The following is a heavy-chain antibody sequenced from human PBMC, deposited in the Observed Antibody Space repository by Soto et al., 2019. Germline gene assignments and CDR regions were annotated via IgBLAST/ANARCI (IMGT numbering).Heavy chain of an antibody. CDR3: ARESHDILTGPPWVWYFDL. V-gene: IGHV4-34*01. Sequence: QVQLQQWGAGPLRPLETLSLTCGVSGGSFSGYSWAWIPQPPGKGLEGLAEINDGGSINYNPSLKSRVSISVDTSKNHYSLNLRSVTAADTAVYYCARESHDILTGPPWVWYFDLWGRGTLVTVSS. J-gene: IGHJ2*01. CDR2: INDGGSI. D-gene: IGHD3-9*01. CDR1: GGSFSGYS.